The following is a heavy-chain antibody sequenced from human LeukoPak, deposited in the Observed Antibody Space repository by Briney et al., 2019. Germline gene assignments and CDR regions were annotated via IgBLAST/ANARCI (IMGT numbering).Heavy chain of an antibody. CDR1: GGSISSGGYY. J-gene: IGHJ6*02. V-gene: IGHV4-31*03. CDR2: IYYSGST. CDR3: ARVRAAGAVLSGMDV. D-gene: IGHD6-25*01. Sequence: SQTLSLTCTVSGGSISSGGYYWSWIRQHPGKGLEWIGYIYYSGSTYYNPSLKSRVTISVDTSKNQFSLKLSSVTAADSAVYYCARVRAAGAVLSGMDVWGQGTTVTVSS.